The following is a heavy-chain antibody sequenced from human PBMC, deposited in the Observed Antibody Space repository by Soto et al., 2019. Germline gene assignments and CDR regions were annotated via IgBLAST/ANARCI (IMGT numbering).Heavy chain of an antibody. V-gene: IGHV1-3*01. J-gene: IGHJ6*03. D-gene: IGHD3-9*01. CDR1: GYTFTSYA. Sequence: QVQLVQSGAEVKKPGASVKVSCKASGYTFTSYAMHWVRQAPGQRLEWMGWINAGNGNTKYSQKFQGRVTITRDTSASSAYMELSCLRSEDTAVYYCARVTVGTILTPGYMDVWGKGTTVTVSS. CDR3: ARVTVGTILTPGYMDV. CDR2: INAGNGNT.